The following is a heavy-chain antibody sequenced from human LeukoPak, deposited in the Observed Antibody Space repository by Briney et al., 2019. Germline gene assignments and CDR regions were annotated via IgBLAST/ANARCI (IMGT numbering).Heavy chain of an antibody. CDR2: INPNSGGT. V-gene: IGHV1-2*02. Sequence: GASVKVSCKASGYTFTGYYMHWVRQAPGQGLEWMGWINPNSGGTNYAQKFQSRVTMTRDTTISTAYMELSRLRSDDTGVYYCARDVAVDFWSGYYTGATDYWGQGTLVTVSS. CDR3: ARDVAVDFWSGYYTGATDY. D-gene: IGHD3-3*01. J-gene: IGHJ4*02. CDR1: GYTFTGYY.